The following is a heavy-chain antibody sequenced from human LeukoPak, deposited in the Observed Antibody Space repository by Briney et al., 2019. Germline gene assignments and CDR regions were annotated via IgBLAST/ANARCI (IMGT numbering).Heavy chain of an antibody. Sequence: KSGGSLRLSCAASGFTFSSYEMHWIRQPPGKGLEWIGEINDSGSISYNPSLKSRLTISVDTSKNQFSLKLTSVTAADTAVYYCATGGGGPRCRDWGQGTLVTVSS. D-gene: IGHD3-16*01. CDR2: INDSGSI. J-gene: IGHJ4*02. CDR1: GFTFSSYE. V-gene: IGHV4-34*01. CDR3: ATGGGGPRCRD.